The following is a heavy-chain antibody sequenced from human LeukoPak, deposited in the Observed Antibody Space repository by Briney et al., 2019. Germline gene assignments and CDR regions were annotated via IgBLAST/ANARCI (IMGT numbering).Heavy chain of an antibody. V-gene: IGHV4-4*07. CDR2: IYTSGST. Sequence: SETLSLTCTVSGVSISSYYWSWIRQPAGKGLEWIGRIYTSGSTNYNPSLKSRVTMSVDTSKNQFSLKLSSVTAADTAVYYCARGSGSSLVPIYAPFDYWGQGTLVTVSS. J-gene: IGHJ4*02. CDR1: GVSISSYY. CDR3: ARGSGSSLVPIYAPFDY. D-gene: IGHD1-14*01.